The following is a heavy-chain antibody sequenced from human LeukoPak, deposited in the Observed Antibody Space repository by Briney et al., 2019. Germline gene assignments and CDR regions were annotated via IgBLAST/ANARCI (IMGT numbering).Heavy chain of an antibody. CDR3: ARLIGGGWNYFDY. Sequence: PSETLSLTCTVSGGSISSYYWAWIRQPPGKGLEWIGYIYYSGSTNYNPSLKSRVTISVDTSKNQFSLTLRFVTAADTAVYYCARLIGGGWNYFDYLGQGILVTVSS. CDR2: IYYSGST. CDR1: GGSISSYY. D-gene: IGHD6-19*01. V-gene: IGHV4-59*08. J-gene: IGHJ4*02.